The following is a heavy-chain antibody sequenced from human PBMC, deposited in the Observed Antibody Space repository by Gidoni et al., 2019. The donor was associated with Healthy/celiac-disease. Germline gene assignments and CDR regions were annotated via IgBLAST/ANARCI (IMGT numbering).Heavy chain of an antibody. CDR3: AREERGDSGSYPFDY. Sequence: QVQLVESGGGVVQPGWSLRLSCAASGFTFSSYAMHWVRQAPGKGLEWVAVMSYNGSNKYYADSVKGRFTISRDNSKNTLYLQMNSLRAEDTAVYYCAREERGDSGSYPFDYWGQGTLVTVSS. J-gene: IGHJ4*02. CDR1: GFTFSSYA. D-gene: IGHD1-26*01. V-gene: IGHV3-30-3*01. CDR2: MSYNGSNK.